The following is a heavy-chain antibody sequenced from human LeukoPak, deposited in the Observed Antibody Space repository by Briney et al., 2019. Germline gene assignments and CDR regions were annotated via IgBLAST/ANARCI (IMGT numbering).Heavy chain of an antibody. Sequence: SETLSLTCTVSGGSISSYYWSWIRQPPGKGPEWIGYIYYSGSTNYNPSLKSRVTISVDTSKNQFSLKLSSVTAADTAVYYCARHVDSGSYRKDAFDIWGQGTMVTVSS. D-gene: IGHD3-10*01. V-gene: IGHV4-59*08. J-gene: IGHJ3*02. CDR3: ARHVDSGSYRKDAFDI. CDR1: GGSISSYY. CDR2: IYYSGST.